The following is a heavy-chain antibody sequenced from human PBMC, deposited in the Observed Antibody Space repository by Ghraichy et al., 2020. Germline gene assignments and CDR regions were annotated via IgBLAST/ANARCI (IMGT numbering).Heavy chain of an antibody. D-gene: IGHD3-22*01. CDR2: INHSGST. Sequence: SETLSLTCAVYGGSFSGYYWSWIRQPPGKGLEWIGEINHSGSTNYNPSLKSRVTISVDTSKNQFSLKLSSVTAADTAVYYCARGAGYSSGFLGFDYWGQGTLVTVSS. J-gene: IGHJ4*02. CDR3: ARGAGYSSGFLGFDY. CDR1: GGSFSGYY. V-gene: IGHV4-34*01.